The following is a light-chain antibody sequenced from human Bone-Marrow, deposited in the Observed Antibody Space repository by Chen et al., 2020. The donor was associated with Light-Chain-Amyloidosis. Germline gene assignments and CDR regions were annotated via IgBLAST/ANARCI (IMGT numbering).Light chain of an antibody. CDR2: GSS. CDR1: QTISSNY. V-gene: IGKV3-20*01. Sequence: DILLTQSPGTLSLSPGEGANLSCRASQTISSNYLTWYQQKFGQAPRLLIYGSSSRATGISYRFTGSGSGTDVTLTINRLEPEDFAMYYCQQYGTSPLTFGGGTKVEIK. CDR3: QQYGTSPLT. J-gene: IGKJ4*01.